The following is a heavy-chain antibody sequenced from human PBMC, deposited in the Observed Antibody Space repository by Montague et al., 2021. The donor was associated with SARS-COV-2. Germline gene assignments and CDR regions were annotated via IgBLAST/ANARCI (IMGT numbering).Heavy chain of an antibody. Sequence: SETLSLTCTVSGGSISSSSYDWGWIRQPPGKGLEWIGSIYYSGSTYYXXXLKSRVTISADTSKNQFSLKLSSVTAADTAVYYCARSKEDLTMVVVVITASSYYLDYWGQGTLVTVSS. CDR2: IYYSGST. V-gene: IGHV4-39*01. D-gene: IGHD3-22*01. J-gene: IGHJ4*02. CDR3: ARSKEDLTMVVVVITASSYYLDY. CDR1: GGSISSSSYD.